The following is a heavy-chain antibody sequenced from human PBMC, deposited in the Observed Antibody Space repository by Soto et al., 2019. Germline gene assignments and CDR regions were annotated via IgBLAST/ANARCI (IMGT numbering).Heavy chain of an antibody. CDR2: IYYSGST. CDR1: GGSISSGGYY. Sequence: QLQMQETGPGLVKPSQTLSLTGTVSGGSISSGGYYWTWIRQHPGKGLEWIGYIYYSGSTYYNPSLTRRVTISVDTSKQQFSLKLSSVTAADTAVDYCARFPDSNSYDFWVQGPMVTVSS. CDR3: ARFPDSNSYDF. J-gene: IGHJ5*01. V-gene: IGHV4-31*03.